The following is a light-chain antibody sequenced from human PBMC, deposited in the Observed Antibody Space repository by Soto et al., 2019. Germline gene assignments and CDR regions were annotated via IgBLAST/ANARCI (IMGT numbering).Light chain of an antibody. CDR1: QSVSRN. Sequence: TVLTQSPGTLSLSPGERATLSCRASQSVSRNLAWYQQKPGQAPRLLLFGASKRANGIPDRFSGSGSGRDFTLTISGLEPEDFAAYYCQQYGSSPLITFGQGTRLEIK. J-gene: IGKJ5*01. CDR2: GAS. V-gene: IGKV3-20*01. CDR3: QQYGSSPLIT.